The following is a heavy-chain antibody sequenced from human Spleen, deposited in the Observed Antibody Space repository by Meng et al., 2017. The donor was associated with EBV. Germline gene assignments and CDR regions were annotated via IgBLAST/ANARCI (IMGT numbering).Heavy chain of an antibody. Sequence: QVDWVEPGGGLGKPGGSLRLSCASAGFTVSDYYMSWIRQAPGKGLEWVSYISSSGDTIYYADSVKGRFTISRDNAKNSLYLQMNSLRAEDTAVYYCATWNNNGWYYGYWGQGTLVTVSS. J-gene: IGHJ4*01. CDR3: ATWNNNGWYYGY. V-gene: IGHV3-11*04. CDR2: ISSSGDTI. D-gene: IGHD6-19*01. CDR1: GFTVSDYY.